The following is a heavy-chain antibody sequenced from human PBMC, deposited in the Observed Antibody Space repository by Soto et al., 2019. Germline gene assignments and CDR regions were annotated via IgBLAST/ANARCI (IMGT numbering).Heavy chain of an antibody. CDR1: GGSIRRGGFF. CDR2: IYYSGST. Sequence: SGTLSPPCTVSGGSIRRGGFFWGWNRQQPGKGLEWIGYIYYSGSTYYNPSLKSRVTISVDTSKNQFSLKLSSVTAADTAVYYCAGGGDLYDSSGYLFHWGQGTLVTVSS. J-gene: IGHJ4*02. D-gene: IGHD3-22*01. CDR3: AGGGDLYDSSGYLFH. V-gene: IGHV4-31*03.